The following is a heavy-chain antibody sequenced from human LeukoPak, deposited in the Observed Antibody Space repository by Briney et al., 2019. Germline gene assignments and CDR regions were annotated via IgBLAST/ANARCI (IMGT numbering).Heavy chain of an antibody. CDR3: ARFRWEFHFDY. Sequence: PGGSLRLSCAASGFTFSSYWMSWVRQAPGKGLEWVANIKQDGSEKYYVGSVKGRFTISRDNAKNSLYLQMNSLRAEDTAVYYCARFRWEFHFDYWGQGTLVTVSS. CDR1: GFTFSSYW. D-gene: IGHD1-26*01. J-gene: IGHJ4*02. CDR2: IKQDGSEK. V-gene: IGHV3-7*01.